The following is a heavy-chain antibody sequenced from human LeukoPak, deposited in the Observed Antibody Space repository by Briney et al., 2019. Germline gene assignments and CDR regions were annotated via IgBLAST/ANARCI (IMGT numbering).Heavy chain of an antibody. Sequence: PGRSLTLSCEASGFTFSSHRMYWVRQAPGKGLEWVALIWYDGSNKYYADSVKGRFTISRDNPNNTLYLQMNSLRAEDTAVYYCARSGRGYYDSLDHWGQGDLVTVSS. CDR2: IWYDGSNK. D-gene: IGHD3-22*01. CDR1: GFTFSSHR. CDR3: ARSGRGYYDSLDH. J-gene: IGHJ4*02. V-gene: IGHV3-33*07.